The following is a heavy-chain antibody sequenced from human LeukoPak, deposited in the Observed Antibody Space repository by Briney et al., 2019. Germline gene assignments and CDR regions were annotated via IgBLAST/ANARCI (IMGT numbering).Heavy chain of an antibody. CDR1: GGTFSSYD. V-gene: IGHV1-69*01. CDR3: ARGLEWFGEFYYGMDV. D-gene: IGHD3-10*01. Sequence: SVKVFCKASGGTFSSYDISWVRQAPGQGLEWMGGIIPIFGTANYAQKFKGKVTITAKESTSTAYMERGSLRSEDTAVYYWARGLEWFGEFYYGMDVWGKGTTVTVSS. J-gene: IGHJ6*04. CDR2: IIPIFGTA.